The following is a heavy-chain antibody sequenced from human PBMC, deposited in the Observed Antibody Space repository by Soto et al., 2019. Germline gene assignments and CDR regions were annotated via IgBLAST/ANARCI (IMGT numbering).Heavy chain of an antibody. CDR1: GYTFTSYG. D-gene: IGHD3-16*01. V-gene: IGHV1-18*01. J-gene: IGHJ4*02. Sequence: QVQLVQSGAEVKKPGASVKVSCKASGYTFTSYGISWVRQAPGQGLEWMGWISAYTGNTNYAQKLQGRGTMTTDTSASRAYTELRSLRSDDTAVYFCASDAYAYVVLGYWGQGTLVTVSS. CDR2: ISAYTGNT. CDR3: ASDAYAYVVLGY.